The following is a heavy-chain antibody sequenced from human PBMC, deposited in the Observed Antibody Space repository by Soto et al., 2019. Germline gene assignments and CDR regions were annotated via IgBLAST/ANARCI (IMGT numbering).Heavy chain of an antibody. Sequence: QVQLQESGPGLVKPSETLSLTCTVSGGSISSYYWTWIRQPPGKGLECIGYIYYSGSTNYNPSLKSRVTISVDTSKNLFSLKLSSVTAADTAIYYCATVYCSRGSGNPDYWGQGTLVTVSS. CDR2: IYYSGST. CDR3: ATVYCSRGSGNPDY. CDR1: GGSISSYY. D-gene: IGHD2-15*01. J-gene: IGHJ4*02. V-gene: IGHV4-59*01.